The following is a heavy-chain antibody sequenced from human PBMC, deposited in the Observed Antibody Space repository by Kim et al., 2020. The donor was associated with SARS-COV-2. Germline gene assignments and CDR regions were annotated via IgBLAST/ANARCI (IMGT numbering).Heavy chain of an antibody. CDR3: ARDKDSSSWYTVPYYYYYGMDV. CDR1: GFTFSSYS. V-gene: IGHV3-21*01. CDR2: ISSSSSYI. Sequence: GGSLRLSCAASGFTFSSYSMNWVRQAPGKGLEWVSSISSSSSYIYYADSVKGRFTISRDNAKNSLYLQMNSLRAEDTAVYYCARDKDSSSWYTVPYYYYYGMDVWGQGTTVTVSS. J-gene: IGHJ6*02. D-gene: IGHD6-13*01.